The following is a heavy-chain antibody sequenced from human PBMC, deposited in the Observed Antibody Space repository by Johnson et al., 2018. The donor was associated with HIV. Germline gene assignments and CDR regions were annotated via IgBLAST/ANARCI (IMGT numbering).Heavy chain of an antibody. CDR1: GFIFSSYW. V-gene: IGHV3-30*02. CDR3: ATVGRTTATAQSAFHM. Sequence: VQLVESGGGVVQPGGSLRLSCAASGFIFSSYWMSWVRQAPGKGLEWVAFIRYDGNNKYYADSVKGRFTISRDNSKNTLFLQMNSLRPEDTAVYYCATVGRTTATAQSAFHMWGQGTLVTVSS. J-gene: IGHJ3*02. CDR2: IRYDGNNK. D-gene: IGHD1-1*01.